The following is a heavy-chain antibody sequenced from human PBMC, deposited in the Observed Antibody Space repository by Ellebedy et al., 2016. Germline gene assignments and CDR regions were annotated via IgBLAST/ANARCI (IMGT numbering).Heavy chain of an antibody. V-gene: IGHV4-34*01. CDR3: ARGFWNYYGSGSYRGWFDP. CDR1: GGSFRGYY. J-gene: IGHJ5*02. CDR2: INHSGST. Sequence: SETLSLTXAVHGGSFRGYYWSWIRQPPGKGLEWIGEINHSGSTNYNPSLKSRVTISVDTSKNQFSLKLSSVTAADTAVYYCARGFWNYYGSGSYRGWFDPWGQGTLVTVSS. D-gene: IGHD3-10*01.